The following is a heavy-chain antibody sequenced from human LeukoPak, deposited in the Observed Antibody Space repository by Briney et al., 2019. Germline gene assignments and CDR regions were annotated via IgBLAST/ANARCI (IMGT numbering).Heavy chain of an antibody. CDR3: ARDSGEQWPPLGMFDY. CDR2: IYHSGST. D-gene: IGHD6-19*01. Sequence: PSETLSLTCTVSGYSISSGYYWGWIRQPPGKGLEWIGSIYHSGSTYYNPSLKSRVTISVDTSKNQFSLKLSSVTAADTAVYYCARDSGEQWPPLGMFDYWGQGTLVTVSS. J-gene: IGHJ4*02. CDR1: GYSISSGYY. V-gene: IGHV4-38-2*02.